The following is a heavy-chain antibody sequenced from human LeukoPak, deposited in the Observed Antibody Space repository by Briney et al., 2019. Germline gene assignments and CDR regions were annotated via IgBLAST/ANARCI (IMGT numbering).Heavy chain of an antibody. CDR1: GFTFSNNW. D-gene: IGHD3-22*01. CDR3: AMIKEG. Sequence: PGGSLRLSCAASGFTFSNNWMHWVRHAPGKGLVWVSRINSDGRTTTYADSVKGRFTISRGNAKNTLYLQMNSLRAEDTAVYYCAMIKEGWGQGTLVTVSS. J-gene: IGHJ4*02. V-gene: IGHV3-74*01. CDR2: INSDGRTT.